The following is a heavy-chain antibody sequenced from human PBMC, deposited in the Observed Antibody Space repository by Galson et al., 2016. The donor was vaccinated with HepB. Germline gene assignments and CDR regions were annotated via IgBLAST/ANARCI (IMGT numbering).Heavy chain of an antibody. CDR1: GGSISSYY. V-gene: IGHV4-59*01. J-gene: IGHJ1*01. Sequence: SETLSLTCTVSGGSISSYYWSWIRQPPGKGLEWIGYVYYRGSTNYNPSLKSRVTISADTSKNQFSLKLSSVTAADTAVYYCAKSTVTTQYFQHWGQGTLVTVSS. CDR2: VYYRGST. CDR3: AKSTVTTQYFQH. D-gene: IGHD4-17*01.